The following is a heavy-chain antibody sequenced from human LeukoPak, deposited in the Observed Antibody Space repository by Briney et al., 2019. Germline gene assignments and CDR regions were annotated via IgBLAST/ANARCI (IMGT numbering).Heavy chain of an antibody. CDR2: ISAYNGNT. CDR3: ASHRVVAGDWYFDL. V-gene: IGHV1-18*01. Sequence: ASVKVSCKASGYTFTSYGISWVRQAPGQGLEWMGWISAYNGNTNYAQKLQGRVTTTTDTSTSTAYMELRSLRSDDTAVYYCASHRVVAGDWYFDLWGRGTLVTVSS. J-gene: IGHJ2*01. D-gene: IGHD6-19*01. CDR1: GYTFTSYG.